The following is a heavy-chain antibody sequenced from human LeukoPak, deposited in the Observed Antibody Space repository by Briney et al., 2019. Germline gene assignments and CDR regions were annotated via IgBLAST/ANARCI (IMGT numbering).Heavy chain of an antibody. D-gene: IGHD6-25*01. Sequence: GGSLRLSCAASGFTLSSHWMSWVRQAPGKGLEWVSSISSSSSYIYYADSVKGRFTISRDNAKNSLYLQMNSLRAEDTAVYYCARWGIAATVYFDYWGQGTLVTVSS. CDR3: ARWGIAATVYFDY. J-gene: IGHJ4*02. V-gene: IGHV3-21*01. CDR1: GFTLSSHW. CDR2: ISSSSSYI.